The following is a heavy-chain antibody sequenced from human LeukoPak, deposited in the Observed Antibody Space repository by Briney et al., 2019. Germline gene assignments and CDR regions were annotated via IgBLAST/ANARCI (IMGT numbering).Heavy chain of an antibody. D-gene: IGHD4-17*01. CDR1: GYTFTSYH. CDR3: ARDGPLNGDYGWFDP. Sequence: ASVKVSCKASGYTFTSYHMHWVRQAPGQGLEWMGIINPSGGSTSYAQKFQGRVTMTRDTSTSTVYMELSSLRSEDTAVYYCARDGPLNGDYGWFDPWGQGTLVTVSS. CDR2: INPSGGST. J-gene: IGHJ5*02. V-gene: IGHV1-46*01.